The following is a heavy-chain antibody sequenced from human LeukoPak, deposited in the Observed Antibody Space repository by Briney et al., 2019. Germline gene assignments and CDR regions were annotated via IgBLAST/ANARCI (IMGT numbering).Heavy chain of an antibody. CDR2: ITGSGDST. V-gene: IGHV3-23*01. J-gene: IGHJ6*03. CDR1: GFTFNNYA. D-gene: IGHD1-26*01. CDR3: AKDVGTTVRYYYHMDV. Sequence: GGSLRLSCSASGFTFNNYAMSWVRQAPGKGLEWVSSITGSGDSTYYADSVKGRFTSSRDNSKNTLYLQMNSLRAEDTAIYYCAKDVGTTVRYYYHMDVWGKGATVTVSS.